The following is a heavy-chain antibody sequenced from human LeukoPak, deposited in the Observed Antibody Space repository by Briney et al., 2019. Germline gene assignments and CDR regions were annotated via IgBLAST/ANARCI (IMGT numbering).Heavy chain of an antibody. Sequence: GGSLRLSCAASGFTFSSYWMHWVRQAPGKGLVWVSRINSDGSTTNYADSVKGRFTISRDNAKNTLYLQMNSLRADDTAIYYCARDYVWGSSESDYWGQGTLVTVSS. D-gene: IGHD7-27*01. CDR2: INSDGSTT. CDR1: GFTFSSYW. CDR3: ARDYVWGSSESDY. J-gene: IGHJ4*02. V-gene: IGHV3-74*01.